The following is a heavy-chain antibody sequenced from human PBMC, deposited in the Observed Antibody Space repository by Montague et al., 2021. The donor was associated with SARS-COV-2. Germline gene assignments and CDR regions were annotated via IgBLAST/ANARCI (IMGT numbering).Heavy chain of an antibody. CDR3: AKDLFCSGGDCYFYGMDL. Sequence: SLRLSCAASGFTFSTYAMSWVRRAPGKGLEWVSAISGSGDKTYYADSVKGRFTISRDNSKNTVSLQMNSLRVEDTAVYYCAKDLFCSGGDCYFYGMDLRGQGTTVTVSS. V-gene: IGHV3-23*01. J-gene: IGHJ6*02. CDR2: ISGSGDKT. D-gene: IGHD2-15*01. CDR1: GFTFSTYA.